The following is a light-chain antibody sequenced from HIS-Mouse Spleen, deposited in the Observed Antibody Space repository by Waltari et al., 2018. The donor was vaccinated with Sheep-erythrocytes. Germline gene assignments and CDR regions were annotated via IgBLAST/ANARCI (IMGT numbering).Light chain of an antibody. CDR2: EGS. V-gene: IGLV2-23*01. CDR3: CSYAGSSTPWV. J-gene: IGLJ3*02. CDR1: SSDVGGYNL. Sequence: QSALTQPASVSGSPGQSITISCTGTSSDVGGYNLFSWYQQHPSKAPKLMIYEGSKRPSGVSNRFSGSKSGNTASLTISGLQAEDEADYYCCSYAGSSTPWVFGGGTKLTVL.